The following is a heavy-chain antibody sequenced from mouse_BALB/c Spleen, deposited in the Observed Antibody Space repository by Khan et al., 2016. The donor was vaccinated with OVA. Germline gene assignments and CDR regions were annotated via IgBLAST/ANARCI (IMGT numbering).Heavy chain of an antibody. D-gene: IGHD1-1*01. CDR1: GYTFINYW. Sequence: QVQLQQSGAELAKPGASVKMSCKASGYTFINYWILWIKQRPGQGLEWIGYINPSTGYTEYNQNFKDKATLTADISSSTAYMQLSSLTSEDSAVYYCARRGLRWYFDYWGQGTTLTVS. CDR3: ARRGLRWYFDY. V-gene: IGHV1-7*01. CDR2: INPSTGYT. J-gene: IGHJ2*01.